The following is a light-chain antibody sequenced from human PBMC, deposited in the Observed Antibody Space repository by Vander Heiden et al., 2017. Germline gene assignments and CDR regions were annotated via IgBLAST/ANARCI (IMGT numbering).Light chain of an antibody. CDR3: AAWDDRLSGWV. CDR2: SNN. V-gene: IGLV1-44*01. Sequence: QSVLTQPPSASGTPGQTVTISCSGSSSNFGTNTESWYQLLPGTAPKLLIYSNNPRPSGVPARFSGSKSGTAASLAISGLQSEDEAHYHCAAWDDRLSGWVFGGGTKLTV. CDR1: SSNFGTNT. J-gene: IGLJ3*02.